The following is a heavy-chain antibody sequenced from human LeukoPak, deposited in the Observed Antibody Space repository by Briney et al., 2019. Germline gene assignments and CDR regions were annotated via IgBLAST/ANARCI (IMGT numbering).Heavy chain of an antibody. CDR1: GFTFSSYG. V-gene: IGHV3-30*03. CDR3: ARDLPTGYYISSGYYEYFLDY. J-gene: IGHJ4*02. CDR2: ISYDVSNK. D-gene: IGHD3-22*01. Sequence: GGSLRLSCAASGFTFSSYGMHWVRQAPGKGLEWVAFISYDVSNKYYADSVKGRFTISRDNSKNTLYLQMNSLRAEDTAVYYCARDLPTGYYISSGYYEYFLDYWGQGTLVTVSS.